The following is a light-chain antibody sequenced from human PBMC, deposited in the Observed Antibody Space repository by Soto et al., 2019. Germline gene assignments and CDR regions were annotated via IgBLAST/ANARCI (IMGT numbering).Light chain of an antibody. CDR2: GAS. J-gene: IGKJ1*01. V-gene: IGKV3-20*01. CDR1: QSVSSSY. CDR3: QQYGRSPWT. Sequence: EIVLTQSPGTLSLSPGERATLSCRASQSVSSSYLAWYQQKPGQAPRLLIYGASSRATGIPDRFSGSGSRTDFTLTISRLEPEDFAVYYCQQYGRSPWTFGQGTKVDIK.